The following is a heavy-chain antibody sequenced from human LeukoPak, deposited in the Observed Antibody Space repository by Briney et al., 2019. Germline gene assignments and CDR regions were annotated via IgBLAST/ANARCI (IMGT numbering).Heavy chain of an antibody. V-gene: IGHV3-48*01. CDR1: GFTFSSYS. J-gene: IGHJ4*02. CDR2: ISTSSSPI. D-gene: IGHD3-22*01. CDR3: ARDASYYFDTSAPGYFDY. Sequence: GGSLRLSCVASGFTFSSYSMNWVRQAPGKGLEWVSYISTSSSPIYYADSVKGRFTIPRDSAKNSLYLQMNSLRAEDTAIYYCARDASYYFDTSAPGYFDYWGQGTLVTVSS.